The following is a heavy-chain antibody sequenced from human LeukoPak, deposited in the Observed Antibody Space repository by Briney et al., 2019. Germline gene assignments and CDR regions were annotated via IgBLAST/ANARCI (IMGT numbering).Heavy chain of an antibody. V-gene: IGHV3-21*01. CDR3: ARGKYCSRTSCYNFDY. CDR2: ISSSSSYI. D-gene: IGHD2-2*02. CDR1: GFTFSSYS. Sequence: GGSLRLSCAASGFTFSSYSMNWDRQAPGKGLEWVSSISSSSSYIYYADSVKGRFTISRDNAKNSLYLQMNSLRAEDTAVYYCARGKYCSRTSCYNFDYWGEGTLVTVS. J-gene: IGHJ4*02.